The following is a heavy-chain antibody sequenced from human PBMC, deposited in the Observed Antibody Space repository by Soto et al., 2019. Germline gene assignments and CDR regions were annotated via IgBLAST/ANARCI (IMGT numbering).Heavy chain of an antibody. CDR3: ASLRFLEWLSPHYYGMDV. Sequence: PSETLSLTCTVSGGSISSSSYYWGWIRQPPGKGLEWIGSIYYSGSTYYNPSLKSRVTISVDTSKNQFSLKLSSVTAVDTAVYYCASLRFLEWLSPHYYGMDVWGQGTTVTVSS. CDR1: GGSISSSSYY. CDR2: IYYSGST. J-gene: IGHJ6*02. D-gene: IGHD3-3*01. V-gene: IGHV4-39*01.